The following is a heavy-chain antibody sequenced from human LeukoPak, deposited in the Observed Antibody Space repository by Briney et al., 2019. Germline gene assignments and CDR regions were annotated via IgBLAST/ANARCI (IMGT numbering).Heavy chain of an antibody. CDR3: AKKRVDDRPPLH. D-gene: IGHD6-25*01. CDR1: GFTFSSYA. J-gene: IGHJ4*02. Sequence: PGGSLRLSCAASGFTFSSYAMSWVRQAPGKGLEWVSAISGSGGSTYYADSVKGRFTISRDNSKSTLYLQMNSLRDDDTAVYYCAKKRVDDRPPLHWGQGTLVTVSS. V-gene: IGHV3-23*01. CDR2: ISGSGGST.